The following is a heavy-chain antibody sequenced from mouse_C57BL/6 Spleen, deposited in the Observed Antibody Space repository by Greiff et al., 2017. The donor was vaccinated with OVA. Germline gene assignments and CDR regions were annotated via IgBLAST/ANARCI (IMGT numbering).Heavy chain of an antibody. D-gene: IGHD4-1*01. CDR3: TREGLTGAGYAMDY. CDR1: GFTFSSYA. Sequence: EVKLMESGEGLVKPGGSLKLSCAASGFTFSSYAMSWVRQTPEKRLEWVAYISSGGDYIYYADTVKGRFTISRDTARNTLYLQKSSLKSEDTAMYYCTREGLTGAGYAMDYWGQGTSVTVSS. V-gene: IGHV5-9-1*02. CDR2: ISSGGDYI. J-gene: IGHJ4*01.